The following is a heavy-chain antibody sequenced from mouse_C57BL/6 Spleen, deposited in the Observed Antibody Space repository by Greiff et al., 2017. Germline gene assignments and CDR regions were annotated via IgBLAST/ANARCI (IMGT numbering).Heavy chain of an antibody. V-gene: IGHV2-6-1*01. CDR2: IWSDGST. CDR1: GFSLTSYG. CDR3: ARHSDDYEGGCDD. J-gene: IGHJ2*01. Sequence: QVQLQQSGPGLVAPSQSLSITCTVSGFSLTSYGVHWVRQPPGKGLEWLVVIWSDGSTTYNSALNSRLSISKDTYTIQVFLKMNSLQTDDTAMYYWARHSDDYEGGCDDGGQGTTLTVSS. D-gene: IGHD2-4*01.